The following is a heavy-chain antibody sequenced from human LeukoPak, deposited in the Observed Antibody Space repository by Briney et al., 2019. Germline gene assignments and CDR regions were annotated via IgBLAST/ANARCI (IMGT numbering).Heavy chain of an antibody. D-gene: IGHD5-24*01. CDR1: GFTFSSYG. Sequence: GRSLRLSCAASGFTFSSYGMHWVRQAPGKGLEWVAVIWYDGSNKYYADSVKGRFTISRDNSKNTLYLQMNSLRAEDTAVYYCARPRDGVLDAFDIWGQGTMVTVSS. CDR3: ARPRDGVLDAFDI. CDR2: IWYDGSNK. J-gene: IGHJ3*02. V-gene: IGHV3-33*01.